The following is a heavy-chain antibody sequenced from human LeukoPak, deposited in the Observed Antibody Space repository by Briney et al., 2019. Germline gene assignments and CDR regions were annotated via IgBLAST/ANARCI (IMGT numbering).Heavy chain of an antibody. CDR2: INPNSGGT. D-gene: IGHD1-26*01. V-gene: IGHV1-2*02. CDR3: ARNAVRGLWWELPYSDAFDI. Sequence: ASVKVSCKASGYTFTGYYMHWVRQAPGQGLEWMGWINPNSGGTNYAQKFQGRVTMTRDTSISTAYMELSRLRSDDTAVYYCARNAVRGLWWELPYSDAFDIWGQGTMVTVSS. CDR1: GYTFTGYY. J-gene: IGHJ3*02.